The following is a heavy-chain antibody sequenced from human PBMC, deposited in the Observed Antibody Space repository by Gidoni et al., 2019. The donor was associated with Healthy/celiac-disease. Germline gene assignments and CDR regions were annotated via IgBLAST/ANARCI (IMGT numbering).Heavy chain of an antibody. D-gene: IGHD5-18*01. CDR1: GFTFDDYA. J-gene: IGHJ6*02. CDR3: AKDIGYTAMANSYYYYGMDV. Sequence: EVQLVESGGGLVQPGRSLRLSCAASGFTFDDYAMPWVRQAPGKGLEWVSGISWNSGSIGYADSVKGRFTISRDNAKNSLYLQMNSLRAEDTALYYCAKDIGYTAMANSYYYYGMDVWGQGTTVTVSS. CDR2: ISWNSGSI. V-gene: IGHV3-9*01.